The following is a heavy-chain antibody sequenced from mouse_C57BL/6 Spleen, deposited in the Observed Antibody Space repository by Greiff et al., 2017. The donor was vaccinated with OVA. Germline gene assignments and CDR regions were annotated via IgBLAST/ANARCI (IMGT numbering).Heavy chain of an antibody. V-gene: IGHV1-54*01. Sequence: QVQLQQSGAELVRPGTSVKVSCKASGYAFTNYLIEWVKQRPGQGLEWIGVINPGSGGTNYNEKFKGKATLTADKSSSTAYMQLSSLTSEDSAVYFCARDITTVVAKGYAMYYWGQGTSVTVSS. CDR1: GYAFTNYL. CDR3: ARDITTVVAKGYAMYY. D-gene: IGHD1-1*01. J-gene: IGHJ4*01. CDR2: INPGSGGT.